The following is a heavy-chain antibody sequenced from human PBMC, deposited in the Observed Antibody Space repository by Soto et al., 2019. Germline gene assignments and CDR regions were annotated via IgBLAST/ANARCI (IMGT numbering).Heavy chain of an antibody. J-gene: IGHJ3*02. V-gene: IGHV3-21*01. CDR2: LSSSGTYI. CDR3: ARGALGSGRNCFGSGAFDI. CDR1: GFTFNKYY. D-gene: IGHD3-3*01. Sequence: EVQLVESGGGLVKPGGSLRLSCAASGFTFNKYYMNWVRQAPGKGLEWVSSLSSSGTYIYYADSVKGRFTISRDNAKNSLYLQMHSLRAVDTAVYYCARGALGSGRNCFGSGAFDIWGQGTMVTVSS.